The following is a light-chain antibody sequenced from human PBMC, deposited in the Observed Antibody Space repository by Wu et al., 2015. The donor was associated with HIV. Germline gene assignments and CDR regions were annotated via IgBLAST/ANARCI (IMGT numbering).Light chain of an antibody. CDR2: AAS. V-gene: IGKV1-39*01. Sequence: DIQMTQSPSSLSASVGDTVTITCRASQSITNYLNWYQQKPGRAPKLLIYAASTLQSGVPSKFSGSGSGTHFTLTITSLRPEDFATYYCQQSYCAPCTFGGGTKVEIK. J-gene: IGKJ4*01. CDR1: QSITNY. CDR3: QQSYCAPCT.